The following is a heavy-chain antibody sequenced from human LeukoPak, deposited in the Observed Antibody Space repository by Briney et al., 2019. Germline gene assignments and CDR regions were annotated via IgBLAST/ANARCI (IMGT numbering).Heavy chain of an antibody. D-gene: IGHD1-26*01. CDR3: ARGELLGLFDP. Sequence: SETLSLTCTVSGGSISSYYWSWIRQPPGKGLEWIGYIYYSGSTNYNPSLKSRVTISVDTSKNQFSLKLSSVTAADTAVYYCARGELLGLFDPWGQGTLVTVSS. J-gene: IGHJ5*02. V-gene: IGHV4-59*01. CDR2: IYYSGST. CDR1: GGSISSYY.